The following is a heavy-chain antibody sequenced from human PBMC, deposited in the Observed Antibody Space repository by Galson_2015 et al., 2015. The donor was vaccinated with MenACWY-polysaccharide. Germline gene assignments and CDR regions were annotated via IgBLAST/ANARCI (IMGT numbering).Heavy chain of an antibody. J-gene: IGHJ3*01. CDR2: IQYDGSNK. V-gene: IGHV3-33*01. D-gene: IGHD2-2*01. CDR3: AREGSRIVFHAFDV. CDR1: GSRFSNSG. Sequence: SLRLSCAASGSRFSNSGMHWVRQAPGKGLEWMAVIQYDGSNKVYADSVKGRFTISRDNSKNTVFLEMNTLGVEDTAVYYCAREGSRIVFHAFDVWGQGTMLLVSS.